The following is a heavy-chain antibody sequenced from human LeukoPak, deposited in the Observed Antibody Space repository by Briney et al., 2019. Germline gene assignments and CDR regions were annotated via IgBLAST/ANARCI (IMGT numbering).Heavy chain of an antibody. CDR1: GFTFSNYW. V-gene: IGHV3-74*01. Sequence: GGSLRLSCAVSGFTFSNYWMHWVRQAPGKGLVWVSRINSDGSSTNYADSVKGRFTISRDNTKNTLYLQMNSLSAEDTAVYFCTRVGCPIYDYWGQGTLVTVSS. D-gene: IGHD3-10*01. J-gene: IGHJ4*02. CDR3: TRVGCPIYDY. CDR2: INSDGSST.